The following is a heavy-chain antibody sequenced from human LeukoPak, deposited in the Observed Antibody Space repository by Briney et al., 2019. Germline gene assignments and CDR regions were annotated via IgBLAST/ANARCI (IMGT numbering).Heavy chain of an antibody. D-gene: IGHD3-22*01. CDR3: ASTSNYYDSSGYYYGLRY. CDR1: GYSISSGYY. CDR2: IYHSGST. V-gene: IGHV4-38-2*02. Sequence: SETLSFTCTVSGYSISSGYYWGWIRQPPGKGLEWIGSIYHSGSTYYNPSLKSRVTISVDTSKNQFSLKLSSVTAADTAVYYCASTSNYYDSSGYYYGLRYWGQGTLVTVSS. J-gene: IGHJ4*02.